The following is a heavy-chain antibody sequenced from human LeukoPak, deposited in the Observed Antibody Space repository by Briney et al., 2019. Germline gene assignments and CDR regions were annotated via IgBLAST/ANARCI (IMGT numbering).Heavy chain of an antibody. CDR3: AKLDYGGKRGYYYYMDV. D-gene: IGHD4-23*01. Sequence: SETLSLTCAVYGGSFSGYYWSWIRQPLGKGLEWIGEINHSGSTNYNPSLKSRVTISVDTSKNQFSLKLSSVTAADTAVYYCAKLDYGGKRGYYYYMDVWGKGTTVTVSS. CDR2: INHSGST. CDR1: GGSFSGYY. J-gene: IGHJ6*03. V-gene: IGHV4-34*01.